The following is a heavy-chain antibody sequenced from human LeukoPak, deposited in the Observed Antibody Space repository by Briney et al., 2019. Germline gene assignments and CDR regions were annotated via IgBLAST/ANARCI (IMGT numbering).Heavy chain of an antibody. CDR3: ARAGVLWFGELNNAFDI. CDR2: INHSGST. CDR1: GGSFSGYY. D-gene: IGHD3-10*01. J-gene: IGHJ3*02. Sequence: PSETLSLTCAVYGGSFSGYYWSWIRQPPGKGLEWIGEINHSGSTNYNPSLKSRVTISVDTSKNQFSLKLSSVTAADTAVYYCARAGVLWFGELNNAFDIWGQGTMVTVSS. V-gene: IGHV4-34*01.